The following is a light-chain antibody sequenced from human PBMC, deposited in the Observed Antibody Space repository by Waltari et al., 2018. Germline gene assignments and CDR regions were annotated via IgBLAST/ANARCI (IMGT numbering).Light chain of an antibody. CDR3: QHYLRLPVT. CDR2: GAS. V-gene: IGKV3-20*01. CDR1: QGVSRA. J-gene: IGKJ1*01. Sequence: EIVLTQSQGTLPLSLGEKAPVPCRTSQGVSRALAWYQQKPGQAPRLLIYGASTRATGIPDRFSGSGSGTDFSLTISRLEPDDFAVYYCQHYLRLPVTFGQGTTVEI.